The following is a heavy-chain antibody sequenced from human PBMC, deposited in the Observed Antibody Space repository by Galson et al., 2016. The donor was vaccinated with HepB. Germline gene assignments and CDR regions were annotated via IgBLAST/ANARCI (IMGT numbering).Heavy chain of an antibody. CDR1: GFTVSSYS. J-gene: IGHJ6*02. D-gene: IGHD4-23*01. CDR3: AKDGGQQVVRWERLRKVYYYYAMDV. Sequence: SLRLSCAASGFTVSSYSMHWVRQAPGKGLEWVSSMSSSGSTMYYADSVKGRFTISRDIAQNPLYLQMNSLRDEDTAVYYCAKDGGQQVVRWERLRKVYYYYAMDVWGQGTTVTVSS. CDR2: MSSSGSTM. V-gene: IGHV3-48*02.